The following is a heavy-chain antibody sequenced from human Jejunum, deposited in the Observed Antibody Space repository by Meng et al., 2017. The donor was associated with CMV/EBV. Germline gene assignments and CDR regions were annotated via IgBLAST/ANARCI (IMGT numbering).Heavy chain of an antibody. D-gene: IGHD3-16*01. Sequence: GFTFSSHSMSWVRQAPGKGLEWVGFIGNQHFSGTLQYAASVKGRFTFSRDDSKNIAYLQMNSLRTEDTAVYYCSRWGTETQQLLPYWGQGTLVTVSS. J-gene: IGHJ4*02. V-gene: IGHV3-49*02. CDR3: SRWGTETQQLLPY. CDR1: GFTFSSHS. CDR2: IGNQHFSGTL.